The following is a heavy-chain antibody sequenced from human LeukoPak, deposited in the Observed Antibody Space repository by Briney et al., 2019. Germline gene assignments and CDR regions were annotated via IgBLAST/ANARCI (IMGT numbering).Heavy chain of an antibody. J-gene: IGHJ6*02. Sequence: ASVKVSCKASGYTFTGYYMHWVRQAPGQGLEWMGWINPNSGGTNYAQKFQGRVTMTRDTSISTAYMELSRLRSDDTAVYYCARVWFGEFYGMDVWGQGNTVTVSS. V-gene: IGHV1-2*02. CDR3: ARVWFGEFYGMDV. CDR2: INPNSGGT. D-gene: IGHD3-10*01. CDR1: GYTFTGYY.